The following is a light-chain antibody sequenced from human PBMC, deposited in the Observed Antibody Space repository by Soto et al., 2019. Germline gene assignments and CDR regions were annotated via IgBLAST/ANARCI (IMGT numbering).Light chain of an antibody. J-gene: IGLJ2*01. CDR3: SSYGGINSVI. CDR1: TSDIGAYNY. CDR2: EVT. V-gene: IGLV2-8*01. Sequence: QSVLTQPPSASGSPGQSVAFSCTGTTSDIGAYNYVSWYQQHPGKAPKLIIYEVTKPPSGVPDRFSGSKSGNTASLTVSGLQAEDEADYYCSSYGGINSVIFGGGTKLTVL.